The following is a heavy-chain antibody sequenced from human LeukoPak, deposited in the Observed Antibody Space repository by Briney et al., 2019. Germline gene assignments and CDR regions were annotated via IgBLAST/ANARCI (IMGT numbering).Heavy chain of an antibody. V-gene: IGHV1-46*01. Sequence: ASVKVXCKASGYTFTSYYMHWVRQAPGQGLEWMGIINPSGGSTSYAQKFQGRVTMTRDTSTSTVYMELSSLRSEDTAVYYCAREAGWPLNENCTNGVCPFDYWGQGTLVTVSS. CDR2: INPSGGST. CDR3: AREAGWPLNENCTNGVCPFDY. D-gene: IGHD2-8*01. CDR1: GYTFTSYY. J-gene: IGHJ4*02.